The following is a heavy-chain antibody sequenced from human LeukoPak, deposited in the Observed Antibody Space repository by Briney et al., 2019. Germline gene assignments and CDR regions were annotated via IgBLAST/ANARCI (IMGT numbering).Heavy chain of an antibody. CDR2: IRQDGSEK. D-gene: IGHD6-13*01. CDR1: GFTFTDYW. J-gene: IGHJ4*01. V-gene: IGHV3-7*01. Sequence: GGSLILSCVASGFTFTDYWMNWVRQDPGKGPEWVASIRQDGSEKTYVDSVKGRFTISRDNTKNSFSLQLSGLGAEDTAVYYCARDGTAAGLYFDLWGQGTLVTVSS. CDR3: ARDGTAAGLYFDL.